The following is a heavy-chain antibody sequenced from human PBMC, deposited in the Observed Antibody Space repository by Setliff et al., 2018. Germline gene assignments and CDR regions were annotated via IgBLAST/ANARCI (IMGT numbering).Heavy chain of an antibody. D-gene: IGHD5-18*01. V-gene: IGHV4-34*01. CDR1: GGSFSAYH. Sequence: PSETLSLTCDMYGGSFSAYHWSWIRQTPGKGLEWIGEINQSGSTNYNPSLKSRVTMPLDTSKHQFSLKLSSVTAADTAVYYRAKGYNYGPFSWGQGTLVTVSS. CDR2: INQSGST. CDR3: AKGYNYGPFS. J-gene: IGHJ5*02.